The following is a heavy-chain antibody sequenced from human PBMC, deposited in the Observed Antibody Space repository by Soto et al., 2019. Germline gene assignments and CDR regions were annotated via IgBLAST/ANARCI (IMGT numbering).Heavy chain of an antibody. J-gene: IGHJ6*02. D-gene: IGHD1-20*01. CDR1: GFTFSSYA. CDR2: ISGSGGST. V-gene: IGHV3-23*01. CDR3: AKDQGITGTTYYYYYGMDV. Sequence: GGSLRLSCAASGFTFSSYAMSWVRQAPGKGLEWVSAISGSGGSTYYADSVKGRFTISRDNSKNTLYLQMNSLRAEDTAVYYCAKDQGITGTTYYYYYGMDVWGQGTTVTVSS.